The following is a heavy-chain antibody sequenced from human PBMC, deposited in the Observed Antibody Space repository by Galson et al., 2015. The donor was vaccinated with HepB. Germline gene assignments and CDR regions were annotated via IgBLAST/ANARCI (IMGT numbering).Heavy chain of an antibody. V-gene: IGHV3-49*03. CDR2: IRSKAYGGTT. CDR3: TRGYYYDSSGYYYVGYFQH. CDR1: YA. J-gene: IGHJ1*01. D-gene: IGHD3-22*01. Sequence: YAMSWFRQAPGKGLEWVGFIRSKAYGGTTEYAASVKGRFTISRDDSKSIAYLQMNSLKTEDTAVYYCTRGYYYDSSGYYYVGYFQHWGQGTLVTVSS.